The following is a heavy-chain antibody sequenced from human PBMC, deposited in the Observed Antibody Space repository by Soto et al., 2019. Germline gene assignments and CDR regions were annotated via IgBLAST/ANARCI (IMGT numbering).Heavy chain of an antibody. V-gene: IGHV1-18*01. CDR1: GYTFTSYG. D-gene: IGHD3-10*01. CDR2: ISAYNGNT. Sequence: QVQLVQSGAEVKKPGASVKVSCKASGYTFTSYGISWVRQAPGQGLEWMGWISAYNGNTNYAQKLQGRVTMTTDTXTXTXXMELRSMRSDDTAVYYCARGGPYYYGSGSYLPFDYWGQGTLVTVSS. J-gene: IGHJ4*02. CDR3: ARGGPYYYGSGSYLPFDY.